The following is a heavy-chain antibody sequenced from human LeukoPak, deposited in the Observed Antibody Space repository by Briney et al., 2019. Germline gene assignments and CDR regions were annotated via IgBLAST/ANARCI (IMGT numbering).Heavy chain of an antibody. CDR1: GGTFSSYA. V-gene: IGHV1-69*13. J-gene: IGHJ4*02. Sequence: SVKVSCKASGGTFSSYAISWVRQAPGQGLEWMGGIIPIIGTANYAQKFQGRVTITADESTSTAYMELSSLRSEDTAVYYCARPATIFGVVNNLDYWGQGTLVTVSS. D-gene: IGHD3-3*01. CDR3: ARPATIFGVVNNLDY. CDR2: IIPIIGTA.